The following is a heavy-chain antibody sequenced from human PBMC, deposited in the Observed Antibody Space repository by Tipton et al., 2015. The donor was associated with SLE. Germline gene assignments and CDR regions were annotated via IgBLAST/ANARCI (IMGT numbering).Heavy chain of an antibody. CDR3: ARVSSWGSGYFDY. V-gene: IGHV4-59*01. CDR2: IYYSGST. J-gene: IGHJ4*02. Sequence: LRLSCTVSGGSISSYYWSWIRQPPGKGLEWIGDIYYSGSTNYNPSLKSRVTISVDTSKNQFSLKLSSVTAADTAVYYCARVSSWGSGYFDYWGQGTLVTVSS. CDR1: GGSISSYY. D-gene: IGHD7-27*01.